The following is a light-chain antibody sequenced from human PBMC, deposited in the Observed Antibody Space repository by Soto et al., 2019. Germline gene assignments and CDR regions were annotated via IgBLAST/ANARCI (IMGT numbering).Light chain of an antibody. J-gene: IGKJ4*01. V-gene: IGKV1-5*01. CDR3: QQYNTYSSLT. CDR2: DAS. CDR1: QSISSW. Sequence: IEMPQAPSTLSASVGDRVTITCRASQSISSWLAWYQQELGRAPRLLIYDASSLESGVPSRFSGSGYGTEFTLTISSLQPDDFATYYCQQYNTYSSLTFGGGTNVDIK.